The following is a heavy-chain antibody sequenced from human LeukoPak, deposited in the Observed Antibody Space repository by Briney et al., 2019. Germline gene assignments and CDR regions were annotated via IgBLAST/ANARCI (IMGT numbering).Heavy chain of an antibody. Sequence: SETLSLTCTVSGGSISSYYWSWIRQPAGKGLEWIGRIYTSGSTNYNPSLKSRVTMSVDTSKNQFSLKLCSVAAADTAVYYCAREGSGWYPLNWFDPWGQGTLVTVSS. CDR1: GGSISSYY. CDR3: AREGSGWYPLNWFDP. V-gene: IGHV4-4*07. D-gene: IGHD6-19*01. J-gene: IGHJ5*02. CDR2: IYTSGST.